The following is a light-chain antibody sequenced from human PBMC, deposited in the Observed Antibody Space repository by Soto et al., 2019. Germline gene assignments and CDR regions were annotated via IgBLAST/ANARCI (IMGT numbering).Light chain of an antibody. Sequence: QSALTQPPSASGSPGQSVTISCTGTSGDVGGYDHVSWYQQHPGKAPKLMIYEVNKRPSGVPDRFSGSKSGNTASLTVSGLQAEDEADYHCSSHTGNNIYWVFGGGTKVTVL. CDR3: SSHTGNNIYWV. CDR1: SGDVGGYDH. J-gene: IGLJ3*02. V-gene: IGLV2-8*01. CDR2: EVN.